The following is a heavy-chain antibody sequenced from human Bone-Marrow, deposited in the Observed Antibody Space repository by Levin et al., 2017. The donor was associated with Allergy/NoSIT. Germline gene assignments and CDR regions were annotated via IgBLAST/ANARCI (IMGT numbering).Heavy chain of an antibody. D-gene: IGHD3-16*01. Sequence: GESLKISCAASGFTFSTYIMNWIRRAPGKGLEWVPSISGNGGTTYYADSVRGRFTISRDNSKNTLLLHMNSLRAEATAVYYCAKLFYASSASFDIWGQGTVVTVSS. CDR2: ISGNGGTT. J-gene: IGHJ3*02. CDR3: AKLFYASSASFDI. CDR1: GFTFSTYI. V-gene: IGHV3-23*01.